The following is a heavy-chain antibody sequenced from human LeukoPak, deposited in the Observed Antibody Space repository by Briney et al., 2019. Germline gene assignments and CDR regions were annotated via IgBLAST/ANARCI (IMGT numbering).Heavy chain of an antibody. V-gene: IGHV4-34*01. J-gene: IGHJ5*02. CDR2: INHSGST. D-gene: IGHD2-2*01. CDR1: GFTFSSYT. CDR3: ARDASGKYQLLWNWFDP. Sequence: GSLRLSCTASGFTFSSYTMSWIRQPPGKGLEWIGEINHSGSTNYNPSLKSRVTISVDTSKNQFSLKLSSVTAADTAVYYCARDASGKYQLLWNWFDPWGQGTLVTVSS.